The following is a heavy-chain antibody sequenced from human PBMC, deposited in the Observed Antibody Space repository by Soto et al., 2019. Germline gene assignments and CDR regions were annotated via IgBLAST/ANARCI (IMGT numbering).Heavy chain of an antibody. CDR2: IKSKTDGGTT. Sequence: PGGSLRLSCAASGFTFSNAWMSWVRQAPGKGLEWVGRIKSKTDGGTTDYAAPVKGRFTISRDDSKNTLYLQMNGLKTEDTAVYYCTTAGIAVAGRGAFDIWGQGTMVTVSS. J-gene: IGHJ3*02. V-gene: IGHV3-15*01. CDR1: GFTFSNAW. CDR3: TTAGIAVAGRGAFDI. D-gene: IGHD6-19*01.